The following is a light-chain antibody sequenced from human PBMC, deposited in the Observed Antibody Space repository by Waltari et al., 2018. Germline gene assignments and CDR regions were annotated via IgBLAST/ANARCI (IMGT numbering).Light chain of an antibody. Sequence: EIVLTQLPATLAVSPGHTATLSCWSSQTISTTIAWYQQKPGQAPMFLIYGASVRAPGIPARFSGSGSGTEYTLTIAGLQSEDFAVYYCQQFENWVYTFGQGTKLEIK. CDR2: GAS. V-gene: IGKV3-15*01. J-gene: IGKJ2*01. CDR3: QQFENWVYT. CDR1: QTISTT.